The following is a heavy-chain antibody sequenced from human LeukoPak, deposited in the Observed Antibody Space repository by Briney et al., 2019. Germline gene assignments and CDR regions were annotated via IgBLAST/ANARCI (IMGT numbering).Heavy chain of an antibody. Sequence: SETLSLTCAVYGGSFSGYYWSWIRQPPGKGLEWIGEINHSGSTNYNLSLKSRVTISVDTSKNQFSLKLSSVTAADTAVYYCARHSGLYSSSWYSGYFDYWGQGTLVTVSS. CDR1: GGSFSGYY. CDR2: INHSGST. D-gene: IGHD6-13*01. V-gene: IGHV4-34*01. J-gene: IGHJ4*02. CDR3: ARHSGLYSSSWYSGYFDY.